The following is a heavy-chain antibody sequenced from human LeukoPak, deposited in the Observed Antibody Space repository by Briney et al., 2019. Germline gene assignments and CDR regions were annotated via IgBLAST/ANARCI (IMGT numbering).Heavy chain of an antibody. CDR1: GFTFSSYA. V-gene: IGHV3-23*01. J-gene: IGHJ4*02. D-gene: IGHD3-22*01. CDR2: ISGSGGRT. Sequence: PGGSLRLSCAASGFTFSSYAMSWVRQAPGKGLEWVSAISGSGGRTYYADSVKGRFTISRDNSKNTLYLQMNSLRDEDTAVYYCAKDTAYYDSSGSYDYWGQGTLVTVSS. CDR3: AKDTAYYDSSGSYDY.